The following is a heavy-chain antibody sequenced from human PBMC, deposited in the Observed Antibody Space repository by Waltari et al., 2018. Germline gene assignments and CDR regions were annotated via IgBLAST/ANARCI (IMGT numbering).Heavy chain of an antibody. V-gene: IGHV3-30*02. CDR1: GFNFNNHG. CDR3: AKGPDSSHYFSNWLDP. Sequence: QAQLVESGGGVVQPGGSLRISCAASGFNFNNHGMHWVRQAPGKGPQCLAFIEYDRYNKHYADSVKGLFTISIDNSKNTLYLQLSGLSREDTAVYSCAKGPDSSHYFSNWLDPWGQGTLVTVSS. J-gene: IGHJ5*02. D-gene: IGHD3-22*01. CDR2: IEYDRYNK.